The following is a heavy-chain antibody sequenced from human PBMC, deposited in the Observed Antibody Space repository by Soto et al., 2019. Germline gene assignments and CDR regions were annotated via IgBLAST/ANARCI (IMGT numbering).Heavy chain of an antibody. D-gene: IGHD1-1*01. J-gene: IGHJ5*02. Sequence: EVQLVESGGGLVQPGRSLRLSCAASGFTFDDYAMHWVRQAPGKGLEWISGISWDSGTLGYADSVKGRFIISRDDAKNSLYLQMNRLRGEDTALYYCARGRYPTMASPLDQWGQGTLVNVSS. CDR2: ISWDSGTL. CDR1: GFTFDDYA. CDR3: ARGRYPTMASPLDQ. V-gene: IGHV3-9*01.